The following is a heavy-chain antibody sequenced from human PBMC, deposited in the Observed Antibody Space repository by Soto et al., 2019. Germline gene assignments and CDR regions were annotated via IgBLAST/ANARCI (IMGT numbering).Heavy chain of an antibody. Sequence: EVQLLESGGGLVQPGGSLRLSCAASGFTFNTFEMSWVRQAPGRGLEWVSFISDDGSRKYYADAVKGRLTISRDTSKSPLYLPMHSLTVEDTAVYACVKGGWLDFWGQGTLVTVSS. V-gene: IGHV3-23*01. J-gene: IGHJ5*01. CDR3: VKGGWLDF. CDR1: GFTFNTFE. CDR2: ISDDGSRK. D-gene: IGHD1-26*01.